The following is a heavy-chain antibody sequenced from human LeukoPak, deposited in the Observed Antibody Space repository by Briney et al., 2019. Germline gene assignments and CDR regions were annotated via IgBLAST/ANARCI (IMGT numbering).Heavy chain of an antibody. CDR3: AKAGDGYNEMVLFDY. D-gene: IGHD5-24*01. J-gene: IGHJ4*02. CDR1: GGSISSSSYY. Sequence: SETLSLTFTVSGGSISSSSYYWGWIRQPPGKGLEWIGSIYYSGSTYYNPSLKSRVTISVDTSKNQFSLKLSSVTAADTAVYYCAKAGDGYNEMVLFDYWGQGTLVTVSS. CDR2: IYYSGST. V-gene: IGHV4-39*07.